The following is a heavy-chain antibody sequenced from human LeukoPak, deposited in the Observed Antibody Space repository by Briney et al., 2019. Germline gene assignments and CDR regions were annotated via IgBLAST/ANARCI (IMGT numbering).Heavy chain of an antibody. CDR1: GYTFTSYG. CDR2: ISAYNGNT. J-gene: IGHJ4*02. V-gene: IGHV1-18*01. CDR3: ARDLYDFWSGNLFDY. D-gene: IGHD3-3*01. Sequence: ASVKVSCKASGYTFTSYGISWLRQAPGQGLEWMGLISAYNGNTNYAQKLQGRVTMTTDTSTSTAYMELRSLRSDDTAVYYCARDLYDFWSGNLFDYWGQGTLVAVSS.